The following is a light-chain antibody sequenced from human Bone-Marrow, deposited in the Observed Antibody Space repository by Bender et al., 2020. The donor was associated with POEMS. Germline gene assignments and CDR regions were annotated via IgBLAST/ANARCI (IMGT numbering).Light chain of an antibody. J-gene: IGLJ3*02. CDR1: NIGSKS. V-gene: IGLV3-25*03. Sequence: SYVLTQPPSVSVAPGQTATITCGGNNIGSKSVHWFQQKPGQAPVLVIYKDVERPSGIPERFAASSSGTTVTLTISGVKAEDEADYYCQSAASSSSPWVFGGGTKLTVL. CDR2: KDV. CDR3: QSAASSSSPWV.